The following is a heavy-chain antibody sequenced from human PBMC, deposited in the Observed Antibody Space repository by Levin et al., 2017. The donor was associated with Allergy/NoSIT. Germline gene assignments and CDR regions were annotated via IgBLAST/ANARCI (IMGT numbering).Heavy chain of an antibody. CDR1: GFTFSDYY. D-gene: IGHD2-15*01. CDR2: ISSSGSTI. Sequence: GGSLRLSCAASGFTFSDYYMSWIRQAPGTGLEWVSYISSSGSTIYYADSVKGRFTTSRENAKNSLYLQMNSLRAEDTAVYYCARDLAYCSGGSCDGGMNYCYGMDVWGQGTTVTVSS. J-gene: IGHJ6*02. CDR3: ARDLAYCSGGSCDGGMNYCYGMDV. V-gene: IGHV3-11*01.